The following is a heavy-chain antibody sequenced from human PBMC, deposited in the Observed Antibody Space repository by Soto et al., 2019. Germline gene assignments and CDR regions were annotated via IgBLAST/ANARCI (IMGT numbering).Heavy chain of an antibody. CDR2: IIPVFQTA. V-gene: IGHV1-69*13. CDR1: GGTFSSYP. Sequence: SVKVSCKASGGTFSSYPISWVRQVPGQGLEWMGGIIPVFQTAYYTQRFQGRVTITADESTNTAYMELSSLRSEDTAIYYCARGGSGYTWFNEFWGQGTLVTVSS. D-gene: IGHD3-22*01. J-gene: IGHJ4*02. CDR3: ARGGSGYTWFNEF.